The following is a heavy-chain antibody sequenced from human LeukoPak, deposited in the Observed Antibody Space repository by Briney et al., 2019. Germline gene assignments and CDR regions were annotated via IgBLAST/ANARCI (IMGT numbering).Heavy chain of an antibody. CDR1: GFTFSSFW. V-gene: IGHV3-74*01. CDR2: INSDGSST. J-gene: IGHJ5*02. D-gene: IGHD6-6*01. CDR3: ASPGIAARECNWFDP. Sequence: GGSLRLSCAASGFTFSSFWMHWVRQAPGKGLVWVSRINSDGSSTTYADSVKGRFTISRDNAKNTLYLQMNSLRAEDTAVYYCASPGIAARECNWFDPWGQGTLVTVSS.